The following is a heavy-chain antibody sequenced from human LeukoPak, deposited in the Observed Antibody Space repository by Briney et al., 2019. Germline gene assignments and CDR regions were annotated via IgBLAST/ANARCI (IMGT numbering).Heavy chain of an antibody. V-gene: IGHV1-18*01. CDR3: ARGGEQQLVLGYHYGMDV. CDR2: ISAYNGNT. Sequence: ASVKVSCKASGYTFTSYGISWVRQAPGQGLEWMGWISAYNGNTNCAQKLQGRVTMTTDTSTSTAYMELRSLRSDDTAVYYCARGGEQQLVLGYHYGMDVWGQGTTVTVSS. D-gene: IGHD6-13*01. J-gene: IGHJ6*02. CDR1: GYTFTSYG.